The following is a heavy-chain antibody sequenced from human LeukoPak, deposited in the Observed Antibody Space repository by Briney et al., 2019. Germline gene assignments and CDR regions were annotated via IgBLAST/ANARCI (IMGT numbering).Heavy chain of an antibody. CDR2: IDTDGSTT. V-gene: IGHV3-74*01. CDR1: GFTFSNSL. Sequence: GGSLRLSCAASGFTFSNSLMHWVRQVPGKELVWVARIDTDGSTTHYADSVKGRFTISRDNAKNTLYLQMNSLRAEDTGVYYCARDRDGYNYWGQGTLVTVSS. CDR3: ARDRDGYNY. J-gene: IGHJ4*02. D-gene: IGHD5-24*01.